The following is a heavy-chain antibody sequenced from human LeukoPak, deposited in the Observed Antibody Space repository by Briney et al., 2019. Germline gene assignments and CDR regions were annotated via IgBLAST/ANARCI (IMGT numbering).Heavy chain of an antibody. J-gene: IGHJ3*02. CDR1: GFTFTSYS. D-gene: IGHD3-10*01. CDR2: ISYDGSNK. Sequence: GGSLRLSCAASGFTFTSYSMNWVRQAPGKGLEWVAVISYDGSNKYYADSVKGRFTISRDNSKNTLYLQMNSLRAEDTAVYYCAEGELYAFDIWGQGTMVTVSS. CDR3: AEGELYAFDI. V-gene: IGHV3-30*18.